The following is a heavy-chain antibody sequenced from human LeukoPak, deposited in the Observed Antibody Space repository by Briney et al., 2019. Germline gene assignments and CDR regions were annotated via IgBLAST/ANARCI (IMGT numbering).Heavy chain of an antibody. Sequence: GASVKVSCKASGYTFTGYYMHWVRQAPGQGLEWMGWINPNSGGTNYAQKFQGRVTMTRDTSISTAYMELSRLRSDDTAVYYCARAARTLWFGEGPFDYWGQGTLVTVSS. D-gene: IGHD3-10*01. CDR1: GYTFTGYY. V-gene: IGHV1-2*02. CDR3: ARAARTLWFGEGPFDY. CDR2: INPNSGGT. J-gene: IGHJ4*02.